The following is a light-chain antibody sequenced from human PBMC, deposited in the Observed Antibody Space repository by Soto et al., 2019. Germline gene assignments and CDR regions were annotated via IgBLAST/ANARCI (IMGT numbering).Light chain of an antibody. CDR3: CSYASSSTLLV. CDR2: EGS. CDR1: SSDVGSYNL. V-gene: IGLV2-23*01. J-gene: IGLJ1*01. Sequence: QSVLTQPASVSGSPGQSITISCTGTSSDVGSYNLVSWYQQHPGKAPKLMIFEGSKRPSGLSNRFSGSKSGNTASLTISGLQAEDEADYYCCSYASSSTLLVFGTGTKVTVL.